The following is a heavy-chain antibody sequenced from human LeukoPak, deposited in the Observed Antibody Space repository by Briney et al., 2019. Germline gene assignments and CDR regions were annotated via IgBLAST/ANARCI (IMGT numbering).Heavy chain of an antibody. CDR3: ARHSLGYYYNY. D-gene: IGHD3-22*01. V-gene: IGHV4-59*08. Sequence: SETLSLTCTVSGGSISSYYWSWIRQPPGKGLGWIGYIYYSGSTNYNPSLKSRVTISVDTSKNQFSLKLSSVTAADTAVYYCARHSLGYYYNYWGQGTLVTVSS. CDR2: IYYSGST. CDR1: GGSISSYY. J-gene: IGHJ4*02.